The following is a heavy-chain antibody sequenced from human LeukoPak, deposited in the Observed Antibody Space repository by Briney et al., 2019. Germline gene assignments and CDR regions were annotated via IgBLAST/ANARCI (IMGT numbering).Heavy chain of an antibody. J-gene: IGHJ4*02. D-gene: IGHD2-8*02. V-gene: IGHV3-30*04. Sequence: PGGSLRLSCAASGFTFSSYAMHWFRQAPAKGLEWVAVISYDGSNKYYADSVKGRFTISRDNSKNTLYLQMNTLRAEDTAVYYCATYRQVLLPFESWGQGTLVTVSS. CDR1: GFTFSSYA. CDR3: ATYRQVLLPFES. CDR2: ISYDGSNK.